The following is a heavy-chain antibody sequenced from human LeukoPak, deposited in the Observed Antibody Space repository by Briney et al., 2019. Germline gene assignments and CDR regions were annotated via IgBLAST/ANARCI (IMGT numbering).Heavy chain of an antibody. Sequence: ASVKVSCKASGYSFTNNAMNWVRQAPGQGLEWMGWINTNTGNPTYAQRFKGRFVFSLDTSVSTAYLQISSLKAEDTAVYYCARASYYDILTGYPYYFDYWGQGTLVTVSS. CDR3: ARASYYDILTGYPYYFDY. CDR1: GYSFTNNA. D-gene: IGHD3-9*01. CDR2: INTNTGNP. J-gene: IGHJ4*02. V-gene: IGHV7-4-1*02.